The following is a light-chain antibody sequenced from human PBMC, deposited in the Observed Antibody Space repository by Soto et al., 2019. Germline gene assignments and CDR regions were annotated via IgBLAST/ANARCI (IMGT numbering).Light chain of an antibody. CDR1: QSVSSSH. Sequence: EIVLTQSPGTLSLSPGERATLSCRASQSVSSSHLAWYQQKPGQAPRLLIYGASFRATGIPDRFSGSAAETDFTLTISRLEPEDFAVYYCQQYGGSPRTFGQGTKLEIK. J-gene: IGKJ2*01. CDR2: GAS. CDR3: QQYGGSPRT. V-gene: IGKV3-20*01.